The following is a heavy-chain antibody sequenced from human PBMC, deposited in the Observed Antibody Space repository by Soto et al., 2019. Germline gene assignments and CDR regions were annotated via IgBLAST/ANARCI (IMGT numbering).Heavy chain of an antibody. V-gene: IGHV1-69*13. J-gene: IGHJ6*02. Sequence: ASVKVSCKASGGTFSSYAISWVRQAPGQGLEWMGGIIPIFGTANYAQKFQGRVTITADESTSTAYMELSSLRSEDTAVYYCARVITITPPYYYYGMDVWGQGTTVTVSS. CDR1: GGTFSSYA. CDR2: IIPIFGTA. D-gene: IGHD3-10*01. CDR3: ARVITITPPYYYYGMDV.